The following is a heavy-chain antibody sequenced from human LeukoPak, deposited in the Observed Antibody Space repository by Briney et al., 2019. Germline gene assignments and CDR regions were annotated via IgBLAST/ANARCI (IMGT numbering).Heavy chain of an antibody. Sequence: ASVKVSCKASGYTFTGYYMHWVRQAPGQGLEWTGWINPNSGGTNYAQKLQGRVTMTRDTSISTAYMDLSRLTSDDTAVYYCAREVAAGAWDYWGQGTLVTVSS. J-gene: IGHJ4*02. V-gene: IGHV1-2*02. CDR1: GYTFTGYY. D-gene: IGHD6-13*01. CDR3: AREVAAGAWDY. CDR2: INPNSGGT.